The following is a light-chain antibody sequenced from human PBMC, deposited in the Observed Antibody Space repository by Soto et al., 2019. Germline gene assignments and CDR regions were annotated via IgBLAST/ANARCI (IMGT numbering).Light chain of an antibody. V-gene: IGKV1-6*01. CDR3: QQTHSSLIT. CDR2: AAS. Sequence: AIQMTQSPSSLSASVGDRVTITCRASQGIRNDLGWYQQKPGKAPKFLIYAASSLQSGVPSRFSGSASGTDFTLTISSLQPGDFATYYCQQTHSSLITFGQGTRLENK. J-gene: IGKJ5*01. CDR1: QGIRND.